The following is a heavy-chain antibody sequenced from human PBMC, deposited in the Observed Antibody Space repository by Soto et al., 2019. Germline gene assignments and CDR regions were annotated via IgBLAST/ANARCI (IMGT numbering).Heavy chain of an antibody. V-gene: IGHV1-46*01. J-gene: IGHJ4*02. Sequence: AASVKVSCKASGYTFTSYYMHWVRQAPGQGLEWMGIINPSGGSTSYAQKFQGRVTMTRDTSTSTVYMELSSLRSEDTAVYYCARDRGIAVAGDYDDYWGQGTLVTVSS. D-gene: IGHD6-19*01. CDR3: ARDRGIAVAGDYDDY. CDR1: GYTFTSYY. CDR2: INPSGGST.